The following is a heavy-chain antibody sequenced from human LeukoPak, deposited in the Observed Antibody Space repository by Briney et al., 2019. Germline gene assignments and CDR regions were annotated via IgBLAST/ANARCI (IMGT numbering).Heavy chain of an antibody. Sequence: ASVKVSCKTSGYTFTGYYMHWVRPAPGQGLEWMGWINPNSGGTNYAQKFQGRVTMTRDTSISTAYMELSRLRSDDTAVYYCARDLGWYNYYYYMDVWGKGTTVTISS. J-gene: IGHJ6*03. CDR1: GYTFTGYY. D-gene: IGHD2-15*01. CDR3: ARDLGWYNYYYYMDV. CDR2: INPNSGGT. V-gene: IGHV1-2*02.